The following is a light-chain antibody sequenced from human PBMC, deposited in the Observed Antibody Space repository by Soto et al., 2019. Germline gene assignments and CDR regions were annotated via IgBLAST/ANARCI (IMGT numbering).Light chain of an antibody. CDR1: TGVVTSGHS. J-gene: IGLJ3*02. V-gene: IGLV7-46*01. CDR2: DTS. Sequence: QAVVTQEPSLTVPPGGTVTLTCGSSTGVVTSGHSPYWFQQKPGQAPKTLIYDTSKKHSWTPARFSGSLLGGKAALTISGAQPEDEAEYYCLLCYSGPWVFGGGTKLTVL. CDR3: LLCYSGPWV.